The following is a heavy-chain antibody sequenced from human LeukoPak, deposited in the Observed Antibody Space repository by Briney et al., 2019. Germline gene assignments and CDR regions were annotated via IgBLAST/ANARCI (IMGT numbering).Heavy chain of an antibody. J-gene: IGHJ3*02. Sequence: GASVKVSCKASGYTFTGYYMHWVRQAPGQGLEWMGWINPNSGGTNYAQKFQGRVTMTRDTSISTAYMELSRLRSDDTAVYYCTFITMIVVDKSGAFDIWGQGTMVTVSS. V-gene: IGHV1-2*02. CDR2: INPNSGGT. CDR1: GYTFTGYY. CDR3: TFITMIVVDKSGAFDI. D-gene: IGHD3-22*01.